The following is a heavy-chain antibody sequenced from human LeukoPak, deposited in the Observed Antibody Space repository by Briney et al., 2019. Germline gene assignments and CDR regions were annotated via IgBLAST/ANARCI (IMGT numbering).Heavy chain of an antibody. Sequence: SETLSLTYTVNGGSFSDYYWTWIRQPPGKGLEWIGEINHGGSTNYNPSLKSRVTMSVDTSKNQFSLKLSFVTAADTAVYYCARGIAIGYCSGGSCYPFDYWGQGTLVTVSS. CDR3: ARGIAIGYCSGGSCYPFDY. CDR1: GGSFSDYY. V-gene: IGHV4-34*01. J-gene: IGHJ4*02. CDR2: INHGGST. D-gene: IGHD2-15*01.